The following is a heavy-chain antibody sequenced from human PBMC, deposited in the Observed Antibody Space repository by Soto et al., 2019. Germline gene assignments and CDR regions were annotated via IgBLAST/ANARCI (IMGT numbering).Heavy chain of an antibody. J-gene: IGHJ4*02. CDR2: IYYSGST. CDR1: GGTINSGGYY. D-gene: IGHD3-3*01. V-gene: IGHV4-31*03. Sequence: SETLSLTCTVSGGTINSGGYYWSWIRQHPGKGLEWIGYIYYSGSTYYNPSLKSRVTISIDTSKNQFSLKLSSVTAADTAVYYCARAQTIFGIITVFDYWGQGTLVTVSS. CDR3: ARAQTIFGIITVFDY.